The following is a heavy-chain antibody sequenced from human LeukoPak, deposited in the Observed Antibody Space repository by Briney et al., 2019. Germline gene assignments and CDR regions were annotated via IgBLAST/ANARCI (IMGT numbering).Heavy chain of an antibody. CDR1: GFTFSSYS. J-gene: IGHJ4*02. CDR2: ISSSSSYI. CDR3: ARVIYSGYDWGAFDY. V-gene: IGHV3-21*01. D-gene: IGHD5-12*01. Sequence: GGSLRLSCAASGFTFSSYSMNWVRQAPGKGLEWVSSISSSSSYIYYADSVKGRFTISRDNAKNSLYLQMNSLRAEDTAVYYCARVIYSGYDWGAFDYWGQGTLVTVSS.